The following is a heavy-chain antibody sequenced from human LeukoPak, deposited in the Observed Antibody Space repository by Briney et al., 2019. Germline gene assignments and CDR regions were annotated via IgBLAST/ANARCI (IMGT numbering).Heavy chain of an antibody. D-gene: IGHD4-17*01. CDR2: IRNKAADYST. V-gene: IGHV3-72*01. J-gene: IGHJ4*02. Sequence: GMSLRLSCEASGFTFSSLYMDWVRQAPGKGLEWVGRIRNKAADYSTDYASSVKGRFTISRDDSRNSLYLQMSSLKSEDTALYYCVRVRHGDSFDFWGQGTLVTVSS. CDR3: VRVRHGDSFDF. CDR1: GFTFSSLY.